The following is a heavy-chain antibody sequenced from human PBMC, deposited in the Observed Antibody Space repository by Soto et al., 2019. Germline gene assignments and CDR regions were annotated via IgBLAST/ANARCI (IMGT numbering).Heavy chain of an antibody. Sequence: QVQLVESGGGLVQPGRSLRLSCAASGFTFSSYAMHWVRQAPGKGLEWVAVISYDGSNKYYADSVTGRFTISRDNSKNTLYLQMNSLRAEDTAVYYCARDGGYGTSDYWGQGTLVTVAS. CDR1: GFTFSSYA. J-gene: IGHJ4*02. D-gene: IGHD5-18*01. V-gene: IGHV3-30-3*01. CDR2: ISYDGSNK. CDR3: ARDGGYGTSDY.